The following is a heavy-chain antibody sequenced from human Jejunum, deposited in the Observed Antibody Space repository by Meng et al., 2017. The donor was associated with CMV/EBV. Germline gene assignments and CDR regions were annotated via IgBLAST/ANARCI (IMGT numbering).Heavy chain of an antibody. D-gene: IGHD2-2*01. J-gene: IGHJ5*02. V-gene: IGHV4-39*07. CDR3: ARSSTSGFDP. CDR1: GGSISSTTYY. Sequence: CTVSGGSISSTTYYWGWIRQPPGKGLEWIGDIYYSGTTSYNPSLKSRLTISLDTSKNHFSLRLSSVTAADTALYYCARSSTSGFDPWGQGTLVTVSS. CDR2: IYYSGTT.